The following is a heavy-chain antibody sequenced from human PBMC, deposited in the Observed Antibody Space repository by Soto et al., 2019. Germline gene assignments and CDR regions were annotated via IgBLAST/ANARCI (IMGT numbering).Heavy chain of an antibody. Sequence: SETLSLTCAVYGGSFSGYYWSWIRQPPGKGLERIGEINHSGSTNYNPSLKSRVTISVDTSKNQFSLKLSSVTAADTAVYYCARGLKFWSGYPRYYYYYGMDVWGQGTTVTVS. CDR3: ARGLKFWSGYPRYYYYYGMDV. D-gene: IGHD3-3*01. J-gene: IGHJ6*02. V-gene: IGHV4-34*01. CDR2: INHSGST. CDR1: GGSFSGYY.